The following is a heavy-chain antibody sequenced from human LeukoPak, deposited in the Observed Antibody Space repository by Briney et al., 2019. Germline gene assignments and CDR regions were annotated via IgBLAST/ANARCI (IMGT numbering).Heavy chain of an antibody. V-gene: IGHV3-21*01. CDR1: GFTFSSYS. Sequence: GGSLRLSCAASGFTFSSYSMNWVRQAPGKGLELVSSISSSSSYIYYADSVKGRFTISRDNAKNSLYLRMNSLRAEDTAVYYCASPLLGGMDVWGKGTTVTVSS. CDR3: ASPLLGGMDV. J-gene: IGHJ6*04. CDR2: ISSSSSYI. D-gene: IGHD3-16*01.